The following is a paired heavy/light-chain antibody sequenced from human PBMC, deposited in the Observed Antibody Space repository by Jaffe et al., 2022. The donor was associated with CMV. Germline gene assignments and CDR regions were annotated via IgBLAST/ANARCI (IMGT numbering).Light chain of an antibody. Sequence: QSALTQPASVSGSPGQSITISCTGTSSDVGGYNYVSWYQQHPGKAPKLMIYDVSNRPSGVSNRFSGSKSGNTASLTISGLQAEDEADYYCSSYTSSSTRTVFGGGTKLTVL. V-gene: IGLV2-14*03. CDR3: SSYTSSSTRTV. CDR1: SSDVGGYNY. CDR2: DVS. J-gene: IGLJ3*02.
Heavy chain of an antibody. CDR3: ARDGGYCSSTSCYTLEQGRYGMDV. CDR1: GFTFSSYG. J-gene: IGHJ6*02. CDR2: IWYDGSNK. D-gene: IGHD2-2*02. Sequence: QVQLVESGGGVVQPGRSLRLSCAASGFTFSSYGMHWVRQAPGKGLEWVAVIWYDGSNKYYADSVKGRFTISRDNSKNTLYLQMNSLRAEDTAVYYCARDGGYCSSTSCYTLEQGRYGMDVWGQGTTVTVSS. V-gene: IGHV3-33*01.